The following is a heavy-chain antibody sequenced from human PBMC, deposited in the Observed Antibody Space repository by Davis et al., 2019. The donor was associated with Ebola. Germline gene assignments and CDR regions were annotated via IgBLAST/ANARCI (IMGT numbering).Heavy chain of an antibody. CDR1: GYSISSGYY. D-gene: IGHD3-10*01. J-gene: IGHJ5*02. CDR3: AHFKFPRGFGEA. V-gene: IGHV2-5*02. CDR2: IYWDDDK. Sequence: TLSLTCTVSGYSISSGYYWGWIRQPPGKALEWLALIYWDDDKRYSPSLRSRLTISKDTSKNQVVLTMTNMDPVDTATYYCAHFKFPRGFGEAWGQGTLVTVSS.